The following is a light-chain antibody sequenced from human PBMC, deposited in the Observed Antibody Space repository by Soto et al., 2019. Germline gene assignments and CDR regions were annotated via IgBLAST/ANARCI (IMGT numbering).Light chain of an antibody. J-gene: IGLJ1*01. CDR2: GDN. CDR1: SGSVASNY. V-gene: IGLV6-57*02. Sequence: NFMLTQPHSVSESPGKTVTISGTGSSGSVASNYVHWYQRRPGSAPTIVIYGDNQRPSGVPDRFSGSIDSSSNSASLTISRLKTEDEADYFCQSYDRSSLYVFGTGTKVTVL. CDR3: QSYDRSSLYV.